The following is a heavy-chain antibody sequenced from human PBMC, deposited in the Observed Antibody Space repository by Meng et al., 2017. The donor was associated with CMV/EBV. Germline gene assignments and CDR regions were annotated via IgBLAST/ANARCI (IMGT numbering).Heavy chain of an antibody. Sequence: SGYTFTGYYMHWVRQAPGQGLEWMGWINPNSGGTNYAQKFQGRVTMTRDTSISTAYMERSRLRSDDTAVYYCARVPESGFLEWLLAYWGQGTLVTVSS. D-gene: IGHD3-3*01. J-gene: IGHJ4*02. V-gene: IGHV1-2*02. CDR2: INPNSGGT. CDR3: ARVPESGFLEWLLAY. CDR1: GYTFTGYY.